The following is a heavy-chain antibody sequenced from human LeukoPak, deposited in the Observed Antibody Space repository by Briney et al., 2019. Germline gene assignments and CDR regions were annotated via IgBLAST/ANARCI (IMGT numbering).Heavy chain of an antibody. CDR1: GFTLSSYE. J-gene: IGHJ4*02. Sequence: QPGGSLRLSCAASGFTLSSYEMNWVRQAPGKGLEWVSYISSSGSTINFADSVKGRFTISRDNAKNSLFLQMNSLRAEDTAVYYCARETYILGAQPLDYWGQGTLVTVSS. D-gene: IGHD1-26*01. V-gene: IGHV3-48*03. CDR3: ARETYILGAQPLDY. CDR2: ISSSGSTI.